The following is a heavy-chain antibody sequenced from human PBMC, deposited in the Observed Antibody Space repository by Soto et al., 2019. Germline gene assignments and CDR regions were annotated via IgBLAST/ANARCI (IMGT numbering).Heavy chain of an antibody. CDR1: CGSITTYY. CDR2: IYYSVNT. Sequence: PSETLSLTRTVSCGSITTYYWSWIRQPPGNGLYCIGYIYYSVNTIXXPSLKSRXXISVDTSKNHXSLKLGAVTAAYTALXYCAGLRQKLDKTFDYWCQGTLVTVSS. V-gene: IGHV4-59*08. J-gene: IGHJ4*02. CDR3: AGLRQKLDKTFDY. D-gene: IGHD6-13*01.